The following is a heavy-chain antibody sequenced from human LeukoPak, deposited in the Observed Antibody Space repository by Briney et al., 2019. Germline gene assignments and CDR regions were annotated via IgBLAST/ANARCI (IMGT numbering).Heavy chain of an antibody. D-gene: IGHD5-12*01. CDR1: GGSISSSSYY. CDR3: ARVGYSGYDYRGYFDY. J-gene: IGHJ4*02. Sequence: SETLSLTCTVSGGSISSSSYYWGWIRQPPGKGLEWIGSIYYRGSTYSNPSLKSRVTISADTSKNQFSLKLSSVTAADTAVYYCARVGYSGYDYRGYFDYWGQGTLVTVSS. V-gene: IGHV4-39*07. CDR2: IYYRGST.